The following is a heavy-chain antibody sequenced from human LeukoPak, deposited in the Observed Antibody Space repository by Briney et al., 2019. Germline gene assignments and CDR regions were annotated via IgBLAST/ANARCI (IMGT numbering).Heavy chain of an antibody. CDR2: INPNRGDT. J-gene: IGHJ4*02. D-gene: IGHD1-14*01. V-gene: IGHV1-2*02. CDR1: GYSFTGYY. Sequence: ASVKVSCKVSGYSFTGYYIHWVRQAPGQGFEWMGWINPNRGDTNYAQKFQGRVTLTKDTSISTAFMELYSLRSDDTAVYYCVRDLPSGNHQRFYFDYWGRGTLITVSS. CDR3: VRDLPSGNHQRFYFDY.